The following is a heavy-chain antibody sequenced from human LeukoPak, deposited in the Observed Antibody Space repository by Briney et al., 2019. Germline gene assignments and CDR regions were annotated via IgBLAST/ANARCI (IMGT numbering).Heavy chain of an antibody. CDR3: ARGVEPLAANTLAY. J-gene: IGHJ4*02. Sequence: GGSLTLSCAASGFTIITNDITWVRQAPAKGLEWVSVLYSDGNTKYADSVQGRFTISRDNSKNTLYLEMNSLSPDDTAVYYCARGVEPLAANTLAYWGQGTLVTVSS. D-gene: IGHD1-14*01. CDR2: LYSDGNT. CDR1: GFTIITND. V-gene: IGHV3-53*01.